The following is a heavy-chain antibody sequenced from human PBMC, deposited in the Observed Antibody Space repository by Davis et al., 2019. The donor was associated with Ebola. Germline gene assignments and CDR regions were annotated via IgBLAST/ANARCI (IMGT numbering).Heavy chain of an antibody. CDR1: GGSFSGYY. D-gene: IGHD6-13*01. Sequence: SETLSLTCAVYGGSFSGYYWSWIRQPPGKGLEWIGEINHSGSTNYNPSLKSRISISVDTSKNQFSLKLSSVTAADTAVYYCARRSYSSSLIDSWGQGTLVTVSS. CDR2: INHSGST. CDR3: ARRSYSSSLIDS. J-gene: IGHJ4*02. V-gene: IGHV4-34*01.